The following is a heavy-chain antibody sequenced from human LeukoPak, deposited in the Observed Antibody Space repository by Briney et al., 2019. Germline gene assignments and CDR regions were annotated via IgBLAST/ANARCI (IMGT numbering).Heavy chain of an antibody. D-gene: IGHD6-25*01. Sequence: GGSLRLSCAASGFTFSSYALSWVRQAPGQGLEWVSAISTGGNTYYADSVKGRFTISRDNSKNTLYLQMSSLKAEDTAVYYCAKDAVGLAAADYWGQGALVTVSS. CDR2: ISTGGNT. V-gene: IGHV3-23*01. CDR1: GFTFSSYA. CDR3: AKDAVGLAAADY. J-gene: IGHJ4*02.